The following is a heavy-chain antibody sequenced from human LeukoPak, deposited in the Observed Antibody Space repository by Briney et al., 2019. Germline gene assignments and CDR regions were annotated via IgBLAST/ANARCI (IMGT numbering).Heavy chain of an antibody. CDR3: ARDSTTEFDY. D-gene: IGHD2/OR15-2a*01. J-gene: IGHJ4*02. CDR1: GGSISSGGYY. V-gene: IGHV4-31*03. Sequence: SETLSLTCTVSGGSISSGGYYWSWIRQHPGKGLEWIGYIYYSGSTYYNPSLKSRVTISVDTSKNQFSLELSSVTAADTAVYYCARDSTTEFDYWGQGTLVTVSS. CDR2: IYYSGST.